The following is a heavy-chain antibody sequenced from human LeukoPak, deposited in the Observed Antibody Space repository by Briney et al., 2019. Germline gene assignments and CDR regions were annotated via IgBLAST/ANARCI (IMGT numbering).Heavy chain of an antibody. J-gene: IGHJ6*03. V-gene: IGHV1-18*01. CDR2: ISAYTGNT. Sequence: ASVKVSCKASGYTFISYGISWVRQAPGQGLEWMGWISAYTGNTNYAQKLQGRVTMTTDTSTSTAYMELGSLRSDDTAVYYCASEGGAGPTAPTDYYYYQKDVWGKGTTVTVSS. CDR3: ASEGGAGPTAPTDYYYYQKDV. D-gene: IGHD1-26*01. CDR1: GYTFISYG.